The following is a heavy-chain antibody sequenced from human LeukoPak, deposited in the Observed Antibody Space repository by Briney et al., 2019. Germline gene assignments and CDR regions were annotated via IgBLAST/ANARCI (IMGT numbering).Heavy chain of an antibody. CDR1: GYTFTGYY. V-gene: IGHV1-2*02. Sequence: ASVKVSCKASGYTFTGYYMHWVRQAPGQGPEWMGWINLNSGGTKYAQTFKGRVTMTRDTSISTAYMELSSLRSDDTAVYYCARDGDSYGYYYYGMDVWGQGTTVTVSS. CDR2: INLNSGGT. CDR3: ARDGDSYGYYYYGMDV. J-gene: IGHJ6*02. D-gene: IGHD5-18*01.